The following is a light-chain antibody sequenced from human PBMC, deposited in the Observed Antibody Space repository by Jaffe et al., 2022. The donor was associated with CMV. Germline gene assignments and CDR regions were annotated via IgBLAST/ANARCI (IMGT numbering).Light chain of an antibody. CDR2: AAS. J-gene: IGKJ1*01. CDR1: QGISNS. V-gene: IGKV1-NL1*01. Sequence: DIQMTQSPSSLSASVGDRVTITCRASQGISNSLAWYQQKPGKAPKLLLYAASRLESGVPSRFSGSGSGTDYTLTISSLQPEDFATYYCQQYYSTPRSLFGQGTKVEIK. CDR3: QQYYSTPRSL.